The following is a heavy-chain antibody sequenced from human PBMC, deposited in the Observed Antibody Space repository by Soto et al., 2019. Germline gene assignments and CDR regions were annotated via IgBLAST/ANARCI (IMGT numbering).Heavy chain of an antibody. V-gene: IGHV2-70*04. CDR3: EPLQDDYGMDV. CDR1: GFSLSTSGMR. J-gene: IGHJ6*02. CDR2: IDWDDDK. Sequence: SGPTLLNPTQTLTLTCTFSGFSLSTSGMRVSWIRQPPGKALEWLARIDWDDDKFYSTSLKTRLTISNDTSKNQVVLTMTNMDPVDTATYYCEPLQDDYGMDVWGQGTPVTVYS. D-gene: IGHD2-15*01.